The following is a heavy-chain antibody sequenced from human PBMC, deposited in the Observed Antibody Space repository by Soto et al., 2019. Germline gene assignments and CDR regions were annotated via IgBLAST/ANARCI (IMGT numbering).Heavy chain of an antibody. CDR1: GCTFSTSA. Sequence: PGGSLRRSCAAYGCTFSTSAMTWFRHAPGKGLEWVSGISYNGADRYYADSVRGRFTISRDNSKNTLYLQMNSLRAEDTALYYCAKRVAASGSGWDYWGQGTLVTVSS. CDR2: ISYNGADR. CDR3: AKRVAASGSGWDY. D-gene: IGHD6-13*01. J-gene: IGHJ4*02. V-gene: IGHV3-23*01.